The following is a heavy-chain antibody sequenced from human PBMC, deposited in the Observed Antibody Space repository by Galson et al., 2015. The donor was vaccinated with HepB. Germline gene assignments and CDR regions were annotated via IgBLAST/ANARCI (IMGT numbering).Heavy chain of an antibody. V-gene: IGHV3-73*01. CDR3: TRPYYDFWSGYLDYAMDV. CDR2: VRSKANNYAT. CDR1: GSTFSGSA. J-gene: IGHJ6*02. D-gene: IGHD3-3*01. Sequence: SLRLSCAASGSTFSGSAMHWVRQASGKGLEWVGHVRSKANNYATAYAASVKGRFTISRDDSKNTAYLQMNSLKTEDTAVYYCTRPYYDFWSGYLDYAMDVWGQGTTVTVSS.